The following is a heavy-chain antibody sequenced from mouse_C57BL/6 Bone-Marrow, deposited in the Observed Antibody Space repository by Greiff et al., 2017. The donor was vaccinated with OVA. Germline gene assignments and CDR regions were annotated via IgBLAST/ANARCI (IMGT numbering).Heavy chain of an antibody. CDR1: EYAFPSHD. J-gene: IGHJ2*01. V-gene: IGHV5-2*01. D-gene: IGHD2-10*01. CDR3: ARHRLHKAFDY. Sequence: EVNLVESGGGLVQPGESLKLSCESNEYAFPSHDMSWVRKTPEKRLELVAAINSDGGSTYYPDTMERRFIISIDNTKKTLYLQMSSLRSEDTAWYDCARHRLHKAFDYWGQGTTLTVSS. CDR2: INSDGGST.